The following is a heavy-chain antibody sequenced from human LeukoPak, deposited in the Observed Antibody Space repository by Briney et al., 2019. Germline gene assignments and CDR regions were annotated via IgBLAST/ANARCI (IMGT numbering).Heavy chain of an antibody. J-gene: IGHJ4*02. CDR3: AGDSGSYYTDY. CDR2: ISYDGSNK. CDR1: GFTFSSYA. V-gene: IGHV3-30*04. Sequence: PGRSLRLSCAASGFTFSSYAMHWVRQAPGKGLEWVAVISYDGSNKYYADSVKGRFTISRDNSKNTLYLQMNSLRAEDTAVYYCAGDSGSYYTDYWGQGTLVTVSS. D-gene: IGHD1-26*01.